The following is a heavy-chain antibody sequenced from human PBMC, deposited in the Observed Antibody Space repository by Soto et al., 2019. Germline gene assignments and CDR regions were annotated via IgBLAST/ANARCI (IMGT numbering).Heavy chain of an antibody. V-gene: IGHV3-21*01. J-gene: IGHJ4*02. CDR3: GRSLITFGGVIVGGEDY. D-gene: IGHD3-16*02. Sequence: EVQLVESGGGLVKPGGSLRLSCAASGFTFSSYSMNWVRQAPGKGLEWVSSISSSSSYIYYADSVKGRFTISRDNAKNCLYLQMKGLRAEDTAVYYCGRSLITFGGVIVGGEDYWGQGTLVTVSS. CDR2: ISSSSSYI. CDR1: GFTFSSYS.